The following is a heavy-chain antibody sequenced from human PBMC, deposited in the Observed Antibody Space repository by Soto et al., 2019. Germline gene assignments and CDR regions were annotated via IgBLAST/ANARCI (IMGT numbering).Heavy chain of an antibody. CDR3: ARADRVTHFDY. CDR2: IYYSGNT. D-gene: IGHD5-18*01. Sequence: PSETLSLTCTVSGGSISSGGYYWSWIRQHPGKGLEWIGYIYYSGNTYYNPSLKSRVTISVDTSKNQFSLKLSSVTAADTAVYYCARADRVTHFDYWGQGTLVTVSS. CDR1: GGSISSGGYY. V-gene: IGHV4-31*03. J-gene: IGHJ4*02.